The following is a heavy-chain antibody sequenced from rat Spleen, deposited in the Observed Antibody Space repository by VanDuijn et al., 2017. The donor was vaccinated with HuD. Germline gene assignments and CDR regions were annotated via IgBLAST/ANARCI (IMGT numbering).Heavy chain of an antibody. CDR1: GFTFSDFY. J-gene: IGHJ2*01. V-gene: IGHV5-29*01. CDR3: ARRHYGYTDYFDY. Sequence: EVQLVESDGGLVQPGRSLKLSCAASGFTFSDFYMAWVRQAPTKGLEWVATISYGDSSGGGGTYYPDSVKGRFTISRDNAKNTQYLQMDSLRSEDTATYYCARRHYGYTDYFDYWGQGVMVTVSS. CDR2: ISYGDSSGGGGT. D-gene: IGHD1-9*01.